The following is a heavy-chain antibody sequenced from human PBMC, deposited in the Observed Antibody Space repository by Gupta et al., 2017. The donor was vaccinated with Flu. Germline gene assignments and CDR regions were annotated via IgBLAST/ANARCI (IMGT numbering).Heavy chain of an antibody. J-gene: IGHJ4*02. CDR2: ISSSGTTI. D-gene: IGHD6-19*01. CDR1: GFSFSSSE. V-gene: IGHV3-48*03. CDR3: AGRAGQIAS. Sequence: EVQLVESGGGLVQPGGSLRLACAASGFSFSSSEMNWVRQAPGKGLEWVSYISSSGTTIYYADSVKGRFTISRDNSKNSLYLQMNSLRAEDTAVYYCAGRAGQIASWGQGTLVTVSS.